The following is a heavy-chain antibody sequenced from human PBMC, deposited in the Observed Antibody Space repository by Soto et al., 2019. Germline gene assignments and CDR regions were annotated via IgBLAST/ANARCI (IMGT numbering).Heavy chain of an antibody. CDR3: ASVNILAGHASDF. CDR1: GDSVRNTNYY. CDR2: IYYTGAT. D-gene: IGHD3-9*01. J-gene: IGHJ3*01. V-gene: IGHV4-61*01. Sequence: QVQLQESRPGLVKPSEPLSITCTVSGDSVRNTNYYWSWIRQPPGKGLEWFGYIYYTGATNYNPSLSSRVDFSLGTSKTHFSLPLMYLTAADSTAYSCASVNILAGHASDFGSQGIMVTVPS.